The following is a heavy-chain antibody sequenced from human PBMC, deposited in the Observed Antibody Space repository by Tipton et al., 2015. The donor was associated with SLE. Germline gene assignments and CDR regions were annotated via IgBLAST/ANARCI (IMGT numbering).Heavy chain of an antibody. Sequence: TLSLTCAVYGGSFSGYYWSWIRQPPGKGLEWIGEVNHSGGTNYNSSLKSRVTIFVDTSKNQFSLKLSSVTAADTAVYYCARGGLTYGYYYYMDVWGKGTTVTVSS. D-gene: IGHD4-17*01. CDR1: GGSFSGYY. V-gene: IGHV4-34*01. CDR2: VNHSGGT. J-gene: IGHJ6*03. CDR3: ARGGLTYGYYYYMDV.